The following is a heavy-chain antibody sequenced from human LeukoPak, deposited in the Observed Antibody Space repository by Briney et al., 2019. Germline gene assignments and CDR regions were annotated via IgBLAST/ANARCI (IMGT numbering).Heavy chain of an antibody. V-gene: IGHV3-23*01. D-gene: IGHD5-12*01. Sequence: PGGSLRLSCAASGFTFSSYAMSWVRQAPGKGLEWVSAISGSGGSTYYADSVKGRFTISRDNSKNTLYLQMNSLRAEDTAVYYCAKDFRYSGYDYGSRPFDYWGQGTLVTVSS. CDR2: ISGSGGST. CDR1: GFTFSSYA. CDR3: AKDFRYSGYDYGSRPFDY. J-gene: IGHJ4*02.